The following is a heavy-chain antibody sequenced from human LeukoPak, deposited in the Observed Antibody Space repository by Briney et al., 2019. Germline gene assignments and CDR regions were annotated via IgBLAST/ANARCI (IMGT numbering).Heavy chain of an antibody. J-gene: IGHJ5*02. CDR3: AREGEDLGYFDP. Sequence: ASVKVSCKASGYTFTSYAMHWVRQAPGQRLEWMGWINAGNGNTKYSQKFQGRVTITRDASASTAYMELSSLRSEDTAVYYCAREGEDLGYFDPWGQGTLVTVSS. CDR2: INAGNGNT. D-gene: IGHD3-16*01. CDR1: GYTFTSYA. V-gene: IGHV1-3*01.